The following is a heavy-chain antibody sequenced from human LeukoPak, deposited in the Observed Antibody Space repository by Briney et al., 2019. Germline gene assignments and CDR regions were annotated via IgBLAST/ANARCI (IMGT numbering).Heavy chain of an antibody. CDR1: GYTFSSYW. D-gene: IGHD3-10*01. V-gene: IGHV3-7*04. CDR2: IKHGASEK. CDR3: ARGYGSGSYTPTKN. Sequence: GGSLRLSCAASGYTFSSYWMSWVRQAPGKGLEWVANIKHGASEKYYVDSVEGRFTISRDDAKNSLYLEMSSLRVEDTAVYYCARGYGSGSYTPTKNWGQGVLVTVSS. J-gene: IGHJ4*02.